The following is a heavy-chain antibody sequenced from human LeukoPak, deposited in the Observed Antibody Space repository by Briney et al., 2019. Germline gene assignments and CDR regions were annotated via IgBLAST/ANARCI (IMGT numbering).Heavy chain of an antibody. D-gene: IGHD1-20*01. V-gene: IGHV4-59*08. Sequence: SETLSLTCTVSGGSISSYYWSWIRQPPGKGLEWIGYAYYSGSTNYNPSLKSRVTISVDTSKNQFSLRLSSVTAADTAVYYCARHLNWNYDYWGQGTLVTVSS. CDR2: AYYSGST. CDR3: ARHLNWNYDY. CDR1: GGSISSYY. J-gene: IGHJ4*02.